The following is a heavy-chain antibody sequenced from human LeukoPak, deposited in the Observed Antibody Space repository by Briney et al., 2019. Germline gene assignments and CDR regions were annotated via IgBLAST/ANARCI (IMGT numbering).Heavy chain of an antibody. CDR1: GFTFSSYS. CDR3: ARDVAPRPYYYMDV. Sequence: PGGSLRLSCAASGFTFSSYSMNWVRQAPGKGLEWVSSISSSSSYIYYADSVKGRFTISRDNAKNSPYLQMTSLRAEDTAVYYCARDVAPRPYYYMDVWGRGTTVTVSS. CDR2: ISSSSSYI. D-gene: IGHD6-6*01. J-gene: IGHJ6*03. V-gene: IGHV3-21*04.